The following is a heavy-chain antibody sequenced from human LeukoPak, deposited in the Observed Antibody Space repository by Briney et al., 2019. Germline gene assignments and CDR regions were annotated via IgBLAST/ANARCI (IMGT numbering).Heavy chain of an antibody. CDR2: MNPNSGNT. V-gene: IGHV1-8*03. J-gene: IGHJ6*04. CDR1: GYSFTSYW. CDR3: ARGITSDV. Sequence: GESLKISCKGSGYSFTSYWIGWVRQMPGKGLEWMGWMNPNSGNTGSAQKFQGRVTITRNTSISTAYMELSSLRSEDTAVYYCARGITSDVWGKGTTVTVSS.